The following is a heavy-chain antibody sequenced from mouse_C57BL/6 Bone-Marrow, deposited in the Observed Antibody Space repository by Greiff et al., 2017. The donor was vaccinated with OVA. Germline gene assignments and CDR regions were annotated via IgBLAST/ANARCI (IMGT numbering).Heavy chain of an antibody. V-gene: IGHV1-76*01. CDR1: GYTFTDYY. J-gene: IGHJ2*01. CDR2: IYPGSGNI. Sequence: VQLQQSGAELVRPGASVKLSCKASGYTFTDYYISWVKQRPGQGLEWIARIYPGSGNIYYNEKFKGKATLTADKSSSSAYMQLSSLTSDASAVYFCARSERLRDYFDYWGQGTTLTVSS. D-gene: IGHD2-2*01. CDR3: ARSERLRDYFDY.